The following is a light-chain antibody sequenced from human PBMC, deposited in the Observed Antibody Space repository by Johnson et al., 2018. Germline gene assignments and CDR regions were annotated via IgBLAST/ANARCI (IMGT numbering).Light chain of an antibody. CDR1: SSNIGNNY. J-gene: IGLJ1*01. V-gene: IGLV1-51*02. CDR2: ENN. CDR3: GTWDSSLSAGNV. Sequence: QSVLTQPPSVSAAPGQKVTISCSGSSSNIGNNYVSWYQQLPGTAPKLLIYENNKRPSGIPDRFSGSKSGTSATLGITGLQTGAEAEYYCGTWDSSLSAGNVFGTGTTVTVL.